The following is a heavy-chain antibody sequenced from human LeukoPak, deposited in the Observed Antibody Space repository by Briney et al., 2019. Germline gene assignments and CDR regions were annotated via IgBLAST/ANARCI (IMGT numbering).Heavy chain of an antibody. Sequence: GGSLRLSCAASGFTVSSNYMSWVRQAPGKGLEWVSLIYGDGSTNYADSVKGRFTISRDNSKNTLYLQMNSLRAADTAVYYCARDKGTSYLSSFDYWGQGTLVTVSS. CDR2: IYGDGST. J-gene: IGHJ4*02. CDR1: GFTVSSNY. CDR3: ARDKGTSYLSSFDY. V-gene: IGHV3-53*05. D-gene: IGHD6-6*01.